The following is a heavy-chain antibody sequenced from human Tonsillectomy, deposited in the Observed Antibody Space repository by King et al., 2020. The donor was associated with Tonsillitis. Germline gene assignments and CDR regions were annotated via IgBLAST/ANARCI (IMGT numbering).Heavy chain of an antibody. V-gene: IGHV3-33*01. CDR2: IWFDASNK. CDR3: ARFLYPQGSSSGHFDY. CDR1: GFSFSSYG. Sequence: VQLVESGGGVVQPGRSLRLSCAASGFSFSSYGMHWVRQAPGKGLEWVAIIWFDASNKYYADSVKGRFTISRDNSNNTLYLQMHSLRAEDTAVYYCARFLYPQGSSSGHFDYWGQGTLVTVSS. J-gene: IGHJ4*02. D-gene: IGHD6-6*01.